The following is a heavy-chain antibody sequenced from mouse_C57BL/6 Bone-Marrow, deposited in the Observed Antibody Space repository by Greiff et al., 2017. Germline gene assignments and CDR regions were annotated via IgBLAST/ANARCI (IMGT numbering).Heavy chain of an antibody. CDR3: ARGDYGSSGYYFDY. V-gene: IGHV1-61*01. CDR1: GYTFTSYW. CDR2: IYPSDSET. J-gene: IGHJ2*01. D-gene: IGHD1-1*01. Sequence: VQLQQPGAELVRPGSSVKLSCKASGYTFTSYWMDWVKQRPGQGLEWIGNIYPSDSETHYNQKFKDKATLTVDKSSSTAYMQLSSLTSEDSAVYYCARGDYGSSGYYFDYWGQGTTLTGSS.